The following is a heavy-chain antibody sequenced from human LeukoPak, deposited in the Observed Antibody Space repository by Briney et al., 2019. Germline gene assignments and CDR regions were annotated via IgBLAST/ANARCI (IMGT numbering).Heavy chain of an antibody. CDR1: AFTFSSYE. CDR2: IDSRGSTI. J-gene: IGHJ3*02. D-gene: IGHD5-24*01. CDR3: ARERMATIFLNAFDI. Sequence: GGSLRLSCAASAFTFSSYEMNWVRQAPGKGLEWVSYIDSRGSTIYYADSVKGRFTISRDNAKSSLYLQMNSLRAEDTAVYYCARERMATIFLNAFDIWGQGTMVTVSS. V-gene: IGHV3-48*03.